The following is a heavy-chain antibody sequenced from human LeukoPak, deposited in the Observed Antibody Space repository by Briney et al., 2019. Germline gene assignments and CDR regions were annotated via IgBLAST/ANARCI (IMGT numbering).Heavy chain of an antibody. CDR1: DGSFSGYY. Sequence: SETLSLTCGVYDGSFSGYYWSWIRQPPGKGLEWIGEINHSGSTNYNPSLKSRVTISVDTSKNQFSLKLSSVTAADTAVYYCAKESCSGGSCYIFDYWGQGTLVTVSS. J-gene: IGHJ4*02. CDR3: AKESCSGGSCYIFDY. V-gene: IGHV4-34*01. CDR2: INHSGST. D-gene: IGHD2-15*01.